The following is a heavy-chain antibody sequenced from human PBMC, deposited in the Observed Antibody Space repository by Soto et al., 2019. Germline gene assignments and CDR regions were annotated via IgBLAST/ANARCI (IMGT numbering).Heavy chain of an antibody. J-gene: IGHJ4*02. V-gene: IGHV3-23*01. CDR3: AKDRLAGGFDY. Sequence: GGSLRLSCAASGFTFSTYPMSWFRQAPGKGLEWVSLVSATAGTTYYTDSVKGRFTISRDNSRNTVYLQMNSLRADDTAVYYCAKDRLAGGFDYWGQGTLVTVSS. CDR1: GFTFSTYP. D-gene: IGHD3-16*01. CDR2: VSATAGTT.